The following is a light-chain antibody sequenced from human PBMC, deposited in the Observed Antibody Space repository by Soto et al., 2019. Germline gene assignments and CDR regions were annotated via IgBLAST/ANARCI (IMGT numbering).Light chain of an antibody. Sequence: QSALTQPPSASGSPGQSVTISCTGTSSDVGGYNYVSWYQQYPGRAPKLMIYEVTKRPSGVPDRFSGSKSDNTASLTVSGLQAEDEDDYYCSSYAASNNFYFVFGGGTQLTVL. CDR2: EVT. V-gene: IGLV2-8*01. J-gene: IGLJ3*02. CDR1: SSDVGGYNY. CDR3: SSYAASNNFYFV.